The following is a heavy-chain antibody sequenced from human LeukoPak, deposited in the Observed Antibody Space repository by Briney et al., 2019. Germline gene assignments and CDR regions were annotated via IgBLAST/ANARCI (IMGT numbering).Heavy chain of an antibody. CDR1: GGSFSGYY. J-gene: IGHJ4*02. V-gene: IGHV4-34*01. CDR2: INHSGST. Sequence: PSETLSLTCAVYGGSFSGYYWSWIRQPPGKGLEWIGEINHSGSTNYNPSLKSRVTISVDTSKNQFSLKLSSVTAADTAVYYCARIMSSGWRNYFDYWGQGTLVTVSS. CDR3: ARIMSSGWRNYFDY. D-gene: IGHD6-19*01.